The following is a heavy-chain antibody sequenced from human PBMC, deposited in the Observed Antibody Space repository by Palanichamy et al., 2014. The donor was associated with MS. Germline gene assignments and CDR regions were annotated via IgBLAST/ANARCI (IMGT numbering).Heavy chain of an antibody. J-gene: IGHJ4*02. Sequence: QVQLQESGPGLVKPSETLSPHPALSLVPPSAVGRYHWDWIRQPPGKGLDWIGDFDHYGNTHYNPSLQSRVTISIGTSKNQFSLKLESVTAADTAVYFCVGLLVGNGGRGSWGQGTLVTVSS. V-gene: IGHV4-61*01. D-gene: IGHD4-23*01. CDR1: VPPSAVGRYH. CDR3: VGLLVGNGGRGS. CDR2: FDHYGNT.